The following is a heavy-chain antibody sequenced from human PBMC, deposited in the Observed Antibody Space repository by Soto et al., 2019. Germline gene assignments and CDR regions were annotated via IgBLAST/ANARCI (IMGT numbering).Heavy chain of an antibody. J-gene: IGHJ4*02. CDR2: SSGGGNDA. Sequence: EVQLLESGGGLVQPGGSLVLSCAASRFNFSGYAMSWVRQAPGKGLEWVSSSSGGGNDAYYADSVKGRFTISRDNSQNTLYLQMSSLRADDTAVYYCASSLCLASTDAEPFDYWGQGALVTVSS. CDR1: RFNFSGYA. CDR3: ASSLCLASTDAEPFDY. D-gene: IGHD3-3*02. V-gene: IGHV3-23*01.